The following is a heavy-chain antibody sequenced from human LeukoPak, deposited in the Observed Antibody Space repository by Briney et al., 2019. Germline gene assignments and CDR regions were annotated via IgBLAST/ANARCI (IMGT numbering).Heavy chain of an antibody. D-gene: IGHD1-7*01. J-gene: IGHJ4*02. V-gene: IGHV4-39*01. CDR2: ISNGGST. Sequence: SETLSLTCTVFGGSIRSDTSYWVWIRQPPGKGLEWIGTISNGGSTFYNPSLKSRGTISVDTSKNQLSLKLNSVTATDTSVYYCARHTSGTIYSYWGQGGLVTVSS. CDR1: GGSIRSDTSY. CDR3: ARHTSGTIYSY.